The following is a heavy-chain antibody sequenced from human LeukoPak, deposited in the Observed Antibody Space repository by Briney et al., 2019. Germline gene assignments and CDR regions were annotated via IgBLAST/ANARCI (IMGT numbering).Heavy chain of an antibody. Sequence: GASPKLSCKASGYSFTAFYIHWVRQAPGQGLEWMGWIHPRSGDTRYAQKFQGRVTMARDTSISTVYMDLSSLGSDDTAVYYCARDGEYGTGSYYRGSFDYWGQGILVTVSS. CDR2: IHPRSGDT. CDR1: GYSFTAFY. CDR3: ARDGEYGTGSYYRGSFDY. D-gene: IGHD3-10*01. J-gene: IGHJ4*02. V-gene: IGHV1-2*02.